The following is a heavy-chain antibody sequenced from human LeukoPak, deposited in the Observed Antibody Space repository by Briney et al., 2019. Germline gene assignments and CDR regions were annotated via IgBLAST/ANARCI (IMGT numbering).Heavy chain of an antibody. D-gene: IGHD3-22*01. CDR2: ISGGGDST. CDR3: TKSTMTLRFDY. J-gene: IGHJ4*02. Sequence: GGSLRLSCAASGFTLDDYAMHWVRQAPGKGLEWVALISGGGDSTYYADSVKGRFTISRDNSKNSLYRQMNSLTTEDTALYYCTKSTMTLRFDYWGQGTLVTVSS. CDR1: GFTLDDYA. V-gene: IGHV3-43*02.